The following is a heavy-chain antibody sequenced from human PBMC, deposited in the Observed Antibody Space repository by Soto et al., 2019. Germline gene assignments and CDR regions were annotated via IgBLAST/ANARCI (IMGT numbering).Heavy chain of an antibody. V-gene: IGHV4-30-2*01. CDR2: IYHSGST. Sequence: KTSETLSLTCAVSGGSISSGGYSWSWIRQPPGKGLEWIGYIYHSGSTYYNPSLKSRVTISVDRSKNQFSLKLSSVTAADTAVYYCARVRYCSGGSCLPVFDYWGQGTLVTSPQ. CDR1: GGSISSGGYS. D-gene: IGHD2-15*01. J-gene: IGHJ4*02. CDR3: ARVRYCSGGSCLPVFDY.